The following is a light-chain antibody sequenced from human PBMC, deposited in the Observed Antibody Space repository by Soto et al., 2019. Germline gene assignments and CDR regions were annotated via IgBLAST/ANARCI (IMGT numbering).Light chain of an antibody. V-gene: IGKV1-39*01. J-gene: IGKJ4*01. CDR3: QQSFSTPQT. CDR1: QSINIY. CDR2: VAS. Sequence: DIQRTQSPSSLSASVGDSVTITCRASQSINIYLSWYQQKPGKAPKLLINVASTLQGGVPSRFSGSGSGTEFTLAISSLQPEDSATYYCQQSFSTPQTFGGGTRVEIK.